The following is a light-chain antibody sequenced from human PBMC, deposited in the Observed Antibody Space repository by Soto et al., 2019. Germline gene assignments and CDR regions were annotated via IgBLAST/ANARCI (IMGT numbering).Light chain of an antibody. CDR3: ASYTGSDTLV. Sequence: QSALTQPPSASGSPEQSVTISCTGTSSDVGGYNYVSWYQQHPGKAPKLMIYEVSKRPSGVPDRLSGSKSGNTASLTVSGLQVEDEADYYYASYTGSDTLVFGGGTKLTVL. CDR2: EVS. V-gene: IGLV2-8*01. CDR1: SSDVGGYNY. J-gene: IGLJ2*01.